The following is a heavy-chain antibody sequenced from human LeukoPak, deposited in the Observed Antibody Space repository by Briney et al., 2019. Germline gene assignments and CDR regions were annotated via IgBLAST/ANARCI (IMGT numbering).Heavy chain of an antibody. CDR3: GMSGDRVPLQDDVFDV. CDR1: GYSFTSYC. D-gene: IGHD1-26*01. Sequence: AGESLKISCKVSGYSFTSYCIGWVRQMPGKGLEWMVIIYPGDSGPTYSPSFQGQVTISVDKSINTAYLQWSSLQASDTAMYYCGMSGDRVPLQDDVFDVWGQGTMVTVST. CDR2: IYPGDSGP. V-gene: IGHV5-51*01. J-gene: IGHJ3*01.